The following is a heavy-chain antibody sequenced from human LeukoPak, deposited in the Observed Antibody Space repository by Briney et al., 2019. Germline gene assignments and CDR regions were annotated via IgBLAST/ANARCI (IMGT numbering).Heavy chain of an antibody. CDR1: LGSIIRYY. CDR3: ARLTVDTAMVIYGMDV. Sequence: SETLSLTSTDPLGSIIRYYWSWIRPPPRKGLERIGHIYYSGSTNYNPSLKSRVTISVDTSKNQFSLKLSSVTAADTAVYYCARLTVDTAMVIYGMDVWGKATSVTAYS. V-gene: IGHV4-59*01. D-gene: IGHD5-18*01. CDR2: IYYSGST. J-gene: IGHJ6*04.